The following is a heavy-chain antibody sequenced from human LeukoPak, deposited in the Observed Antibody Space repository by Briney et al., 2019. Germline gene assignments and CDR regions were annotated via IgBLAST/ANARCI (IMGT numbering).Heavy chain of an antibody. D-gene: IGHD6-19*01. CDR2: ISYDGSNK. CDR3: ARDPPGIAVAYPDY. J-gene: IGHJ4*02. V-gene: IGHV3-30*04. CDR1: GFTFSSYA. Sequence: PGGSLRLSCAASGFTFSSYAMHWVRQAPGKGLEWVAVISYDGSNKYYADSVKGRFTISRDNSKNTLYLQMNSLRAEDTAVYYCARDPPGIAVAYPDYWGQGTLVTVSS.